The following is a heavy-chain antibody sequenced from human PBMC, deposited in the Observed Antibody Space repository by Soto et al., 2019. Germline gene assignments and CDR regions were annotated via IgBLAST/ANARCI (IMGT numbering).Heavy chain of an antibody. CDR2: VFHRGST. Sequence: QVQLQESGPGLVKPSGTLSLTCAVSGGSISSSNWWGWVRQPPGKGLEWIGAVFHRGSTNYNPSLTSRLTISVDRSKSQLSLKLTSVTAADTAVYYCTRDMIYGSERSYYYYAMDVWGRGTTVTVSS. V-gene: IGHV4-4*02. D-gene: IGHD3-10*01. CDR3: TRDMIYGSERSYYYYAMDV. J-gene: IGHJ6*02. CDR1: GGSISSSNW.